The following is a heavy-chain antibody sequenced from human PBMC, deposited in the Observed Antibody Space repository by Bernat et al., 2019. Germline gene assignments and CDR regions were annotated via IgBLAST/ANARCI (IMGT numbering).Heavy chain of an antibody. Sequence: QVQLQESCPGLVKPSQTLSLTCTVSGGSISSGDYYWSWIRQPPGKGLEWIGYIYYSGSTYYNPSLKSRVTISVDTSKNQFSLKLSSATAADTAVYYCARAQYYDFWSGYFYGYYFDYWGQGTLVTVSS. V-gene: IGHV4-30-4*01. J-gene: IGHJ4*02. CDR3: ARAQYYDFWSGYFYGYYFDY. D-gene: IGHD3-3*01. CDR2: IYYSGST. CDR1: GGSISSGDYY.